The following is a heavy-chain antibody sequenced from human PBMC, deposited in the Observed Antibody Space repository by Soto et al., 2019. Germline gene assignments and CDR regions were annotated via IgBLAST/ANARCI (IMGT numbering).Heavy chain of an antibody. J-gene: IGHJ6*02. CDR3: ARDSEQERSNDYYYGMDV. V-gene: IGHV3-66*01. CDR1: GFTVSSNY. D-gene: IGHD6-13*01. Sequence: QPGGSLRLSCAASGFTVSSNYMSWVRQAPGKGLEWVAVIYSGGSTYYADSVKGRFTISRDNSKNTLYLQMNSLRAEDTAVYYCARDSEQERSNDYYYGMDVWGQGTTVTVSS. CDR2: IYSGGST.